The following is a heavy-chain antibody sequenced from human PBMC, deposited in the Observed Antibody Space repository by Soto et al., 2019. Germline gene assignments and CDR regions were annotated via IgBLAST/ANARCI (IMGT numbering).Heavy chain of an antibody. CDR1: GYTFTSYA. J-gene: IGHJ4*02. CDR2: INAGNGNT. CDR3: ARDPLPTWIQLWLSGPDY. D-gene: IGHD5-18*01. Sequence: QVQLVQSGAEVKKPGASVKVSCKASGYTFTSYAMHWVRQAPGQRLEWMGWINAGNGNTKYSQKFQGRVTITRDTSASTAYMELSSLRSEDTAVYYCARDPLPTWIQLWLSGPDYWGQGTLVTVSS. V-gene: IGHV1-3*01.